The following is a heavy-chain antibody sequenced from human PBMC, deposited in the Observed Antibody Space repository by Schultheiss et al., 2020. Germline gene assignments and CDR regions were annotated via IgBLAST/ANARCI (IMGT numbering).Heavy chain of an antibody. V-gene: IGHV3-23*01. Sequence: GSLILSCAASGFTFSSYAMSWVRQAPGKGLEWVSAISGSGGSTYYADSVKGRFTISRDNSKNTLYLQMNSLRAEDTAVYYCAKGQTGYDSSGYYHYVDYWGQGTLVNGYS. CDR2: ISGSGGST. D-gene: IGHD3-22*01. CDR3: AKGQTGYDSSGYYHYVDY. CDR1: GFTFSSYA. J-gene: IGHJ4*02.